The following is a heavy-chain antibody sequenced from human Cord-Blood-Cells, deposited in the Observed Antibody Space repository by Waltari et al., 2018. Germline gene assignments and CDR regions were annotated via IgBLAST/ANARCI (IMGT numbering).Heavy chain of an antibody. V-gene: IGHV4-38-2*02. CDR1: GYSLSSGYY. D-gene: IGHD4-4*01. J-gene: IGHJ4*02. CDR3: ARVNYSNYFDY. CDR2: IYHSGST. Sequence: QVQLQESGPGLVKPSETLSLTCTVSGYSLSSGYYWGWIRQPPGKGLEWIGSIYHSGSTYYNPSLKSRVTISVDTSKNQFSLKLSSVTAADTAVYYCARVNYSNYFDYWGQGTLVTVSS.